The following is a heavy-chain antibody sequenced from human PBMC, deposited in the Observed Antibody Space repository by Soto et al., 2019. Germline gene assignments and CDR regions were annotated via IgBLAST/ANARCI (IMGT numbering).Heavy chain of an antibody. V-gene: IGHV3-64*01. CDR3: ARGGRGIVATMRYYYYYYMDV. CDR1: GFTFSSYA. J-gene: IGHJ6*03. CDR2: ISSNGGST. Sequence: GGSLRLSCAASGFTFSSYAMHWVRQAPGKGLEYVSAISSNGGSTYYANSVKGRFTISRDNSKNTLYLQMGSLRAEDMAVYYCARGGRGIVATMRYYYYYYMDVWGKGTTVTVSS. D-gene: IGHD5-12*01.